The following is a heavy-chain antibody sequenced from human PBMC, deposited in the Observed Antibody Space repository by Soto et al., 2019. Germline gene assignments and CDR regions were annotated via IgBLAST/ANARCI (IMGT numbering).Heavy chain of an antibody. CDR2: ISSSSSTI. V-gene: IGHV3-48*01. CDR1: GFTFSSYS. CDR3: ARVWGQQWSHDAFDI. Sequence: GGSLRLSCAASGFTFSSYSMNWVRQAPGKGLEWVSYISSSSSTIYYADSVKGRFTISRDNAKNSLYLQMNSLRAEDTAVYYCARVWGQQWSHDAFDIWGQGTMVTVSS. J-gene: IGHJ3*02. D-gene: IGHD6-19*01.